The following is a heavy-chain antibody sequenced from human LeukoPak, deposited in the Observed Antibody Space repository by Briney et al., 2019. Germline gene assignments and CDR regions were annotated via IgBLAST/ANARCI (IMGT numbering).Heavy chain of an antibody. Sequence: GASVKVSCKASGYTFTSYAMNWVRQAPGQGLEWMGWINTNTGNPTYAQGFTGRFVFSLDTSVSTAYLQISSLKAEDTAVYYCAREVIFSGRSRFDYWGQGTLVTVSS. J-gene: IGHJ4*02. D-gene: IGHD2-15*01. CDR3: AREVIFSGRSRFDY. CDR2: INTNTGNP. CDR1: GYTFTSYA. V-gene: IGHV7-4-1*02.